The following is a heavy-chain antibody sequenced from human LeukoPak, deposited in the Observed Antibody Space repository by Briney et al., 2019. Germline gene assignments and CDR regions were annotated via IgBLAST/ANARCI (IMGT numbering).Heavy chain of an antibody. J-gene: IGHJ4*02. CDR1: GFTFGDYA. V-gene: IGHV3-49*03. D-gene: IGHD5-18*01. CDR3: TRYSYAVFKPSFDY. Sequence: GGSLRLSCTASGFTFGDYAMSWFRQAPGKGLEWVGFIRSKAYGGTTEYAASVKGRFTISRDDSKSIAYLQMNSLKTEDTAVYYCTRYSYAVFKPSFDYWGQGTLVTVSS. CDR2: IRSKAYGGTT.